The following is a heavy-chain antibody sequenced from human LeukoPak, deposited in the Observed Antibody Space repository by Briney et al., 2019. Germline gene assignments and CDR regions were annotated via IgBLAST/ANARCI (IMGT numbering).Heavy chain of an antibody. V-gene: IGHV3-15*01. CDR1: GFTFSSYA. CDR2: IKSKTDGGTT. D-gene: IGHD6-13*01. Sequence: GGSLRFSCAASGFTFSSYAMSWVRQAPGKGLEWVGRIKSKTDGGTTDYAAPVKGRFTISRDDSKNTLYLQMNSLKTEDTAVYYCTTDSSSWYAGTFDPWGQGTLVTVSS. J-gene: IGHJ5*02. CDR3: TTDSSSWYAGTFDP.